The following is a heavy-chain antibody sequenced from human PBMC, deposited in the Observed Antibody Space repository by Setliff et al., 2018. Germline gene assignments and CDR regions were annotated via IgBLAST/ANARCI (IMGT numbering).Heavy chain of an antibody. Sequence: PSETLSLTCGVYGGGGPFSNYYWSWIRQPPGKGLEWIGEISPVGSTNYNPSLRSRVTMSLDASKNRFSLNLTSVTAADTAVYFCATSGFCSSGSCYSFDDWGQGALVTVSS. V-gene: IGHV4-34*01. D-gene: IGHD2-15*01. CDR1: GGGGPFSNYY. CDR3: ATSGFCSSGSCYSFDD. J-gene: IGHJ4*02. CDR2: ISPVGST.